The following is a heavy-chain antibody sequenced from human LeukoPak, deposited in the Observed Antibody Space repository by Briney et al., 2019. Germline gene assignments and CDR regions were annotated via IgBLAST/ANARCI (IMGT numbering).Heavy chain of an antibody. CDR1: GFTFSSYA. CDR2: ISGSGGST. CDR3: TTDHVGATVEFDS. V-gene: IGHV3-23*01. Sequence: GGSLRLSCAASGFTFSSYAMSWVRQAPGKGLEWVSGISGSGGSTNYADSVKGRFTISRDNAKNSLHLQMDSLRAEDTAIYYCTTDHVGATVEFDSWGQGTLVTVSS. D-gene: IGHD1-26*01. J-gene: IGHJ4*02.